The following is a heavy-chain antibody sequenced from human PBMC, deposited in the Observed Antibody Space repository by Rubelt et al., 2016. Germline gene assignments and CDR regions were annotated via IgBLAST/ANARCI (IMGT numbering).Heavy chain of an antibody. V-gene: IGHV3-23*01. J-gene: IGHJ4*02. Sequence: QAPGKGLEWVSAIDSGAVNTYYADSVKGRFTISRDNSKNTLYLQMNSLRAEDTAVYYCARDGFYDSSGYYHIFWGQGTLVTVSS. D-gene: IGHD3-22*01. CDR3: ARDGFYDSSGYYHIF. CDR2: IDSGAVNT.